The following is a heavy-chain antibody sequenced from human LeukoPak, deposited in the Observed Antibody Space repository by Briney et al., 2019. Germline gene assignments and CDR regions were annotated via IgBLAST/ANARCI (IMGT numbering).Heavy chain of an antibody. CDR1: GSTFTSYA. D-gene: IGHD3-10*01. Sequence: SVKVSCKASGSTFTSYAISWVRQAPGQGLEWMGWIIPIFGTANYAQKFQGRVTITADESTSTAYMELSGLRSEDTAVYYCARAFLWFGERDYGMDVWGKRDHGHRPL. J-gene: IGHJ6*04. CDR2: IIPIFGTA. V-gene: IGHV1-69*01. CDR3: ARAFLWFGERDYGMDV.